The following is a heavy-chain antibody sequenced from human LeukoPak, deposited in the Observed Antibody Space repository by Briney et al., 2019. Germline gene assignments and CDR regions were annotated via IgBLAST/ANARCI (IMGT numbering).Heavy chain of an antibody. J-gene: IGHJ3*02. CDR2: IYPGDSDT. CDR3: ARQRWFGNDAFDI. D-gene: IGHD3-10*01. V-gene: IGHV5-51*01. Sequence: GESLKISCKGSGYIFTSYWIGWVRQMPGKGLEWMGIIYPGDSDTRYSPSFQGQVTISADKSISTAYLQWSSLKASDTAMYYCARQRWFGNDAFDIWGQGTMVTVSS. CDR1: GYIFTSYW.